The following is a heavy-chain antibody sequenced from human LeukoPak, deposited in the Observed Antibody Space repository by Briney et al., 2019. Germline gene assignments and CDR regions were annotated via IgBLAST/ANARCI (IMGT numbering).Heavy chain of an antibody. V-gene: IGHV3-7*03. J-gene: IGHJ6*02. CDR2: IKQDGSEK. CDR1: GFTFSSYW. D-gene: IGHD4-4*01. Sequence: GGSLRLSCAASGFTFSSYWMSWVRQAPGKGLEWVANIKQDGSEKYYVDSVKGRFTISRDNAKNSLYLQMNSLRAEDTALYYCAKDMAPVTTDSYYYYYGMDVWGQGTTVTVSS. CDR3: AKDMAPVTTDSYYYYYGMDV.